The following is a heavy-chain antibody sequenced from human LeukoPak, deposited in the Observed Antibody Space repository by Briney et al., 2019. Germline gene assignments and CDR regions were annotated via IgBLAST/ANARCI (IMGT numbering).Heavy chain of an antibody. CDR2: ISYDGSNK. J-gene: IGHJ4*02. CDR3: ARGEGGRDSGRGFDY. Sequence: PGRSLRLSCAASGFTFSSYAMHWVRQAPGKGLEWVAVISYDGSNKYYADSVKGRFTISRDNSKNTLYLQMNSLRAEDTAVYYCARGEGGRDSGRGFDYWGQGTLVTVSS. CDR1: GFTFSSYA. V-gene: IGHV3-30-3*01. D-gene: IGHD1-26*01.